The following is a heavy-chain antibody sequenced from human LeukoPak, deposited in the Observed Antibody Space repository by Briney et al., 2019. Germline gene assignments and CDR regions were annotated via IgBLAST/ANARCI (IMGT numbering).Heavy chain of an antibody. CDR2: TNHSGTT. J-gene: IGHJ4*02. D-gene: IGHD5-18*01. CDR1: GGSFSDHY. V-gene: IGHV4-34*01. Sequence: KPSETLSLTCAVYGGSFSDHYWNWIRQPPGKGLEWIGETNHSGTTNYNASLKSRVTISVDTSKNHFSLKLNSMTAADTAVYYCARKASHFSYGLRAIDYWGQGNLVTVSS. CDR3: ARKASHFSYGLRAIDY.